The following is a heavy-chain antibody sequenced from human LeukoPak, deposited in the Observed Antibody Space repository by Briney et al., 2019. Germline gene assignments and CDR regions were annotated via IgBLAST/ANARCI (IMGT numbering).Heavy chain of an antibody. Sequence: PSETLSLTCAVYGGSFSGYYWSWIHQPPGKGLEWIGEINHSGSTNYNPSLKSRVTISVDTSKNQFSLKLSSVTAADTAVYYCARGSSSGWSGYYYYYMDVWGKGTTVTISS. CDR3: ARGSSSGWSGYYYYYMDV. CDR1: GGSFSGYY. V-gene: IGHV4-34*01. CDR2: INHSGST. D-gene: IGHD6-19*01. J-gene: IGHJ6*03.